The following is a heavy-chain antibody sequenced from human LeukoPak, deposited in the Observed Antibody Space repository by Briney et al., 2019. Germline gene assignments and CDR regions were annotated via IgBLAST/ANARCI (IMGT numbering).Heavy chain of an antibody. CDR3: ARTPNHYYYMDV. V-gene: IGHV4-59*01. Sequence: SETLSLXCTVSGGSISSYYWSWIRQPPGKGLEWIGYIYYSGSTNYNPSLTSRVTISVDTSKNQFSLKLSSVTAADTAVYYCARTPNHYYYMDVWGKGTTVTVSS. CDR1: GGSISSYY. J-gene: IGHJ6*03. CDR2: IYYSGST.